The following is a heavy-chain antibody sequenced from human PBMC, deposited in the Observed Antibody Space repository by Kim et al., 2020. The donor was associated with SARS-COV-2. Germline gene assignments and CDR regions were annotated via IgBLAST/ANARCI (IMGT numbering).Heavy chain of an antibody. CDR2: LWYDGSNK. CDR1: GFSLDSFV. V-gene: IGHV3-33*03. CDR3: ARSGGWEAGVFYFDN. Sequence: GGSLRLSCTASGFSLDSFVMHWVRQAPGKGLEWLGVLWYDGSNKYNANSVKGRFSISRDNSENTLHLQMNSLRAEDTALYYCARSGGWEAGVFYFDNWGPGTQAT. D-gene: IGHD3-16*01. J-gene: IGHJ4*02.